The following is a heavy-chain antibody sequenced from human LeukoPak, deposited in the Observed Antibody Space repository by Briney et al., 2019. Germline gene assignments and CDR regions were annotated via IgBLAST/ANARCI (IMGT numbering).Heavy chain of an antibody. CDR2: INPNSGGT. V-gene: IGHV1-2*02. J-gene: IGHJ4*02. CDR1: GYTFTGYY. Sequence: ASVKVSCKSSGYTFTGYYMHWVRQAPGQGLEWMGWINPNSGGTNYAQKFQGRVTMTRDTSISTAYMELSRLRSDDTAVYYCASLGSHGDYGAYLDYWGQGTLVTVSS. CDR3: ASLGSHGDYGAYLDY. D-gene: IGHD4-17*01.